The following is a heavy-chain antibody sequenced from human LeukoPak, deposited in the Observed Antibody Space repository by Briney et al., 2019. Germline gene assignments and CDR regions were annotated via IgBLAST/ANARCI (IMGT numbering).Heavy chain of an antibody. CDR3: ARFGGGHYFDY. V-gene: IGHV3-48*01. D-gene: IGHD2-15*01. Sequence: PGGSLRLSCVASGFTFNTFSMNWVRRTPGKGLEWISYISSGSTIYYADSVKGRFTISRDNAKNSLYLQMHSLRAEDTAVYYCARFGGGHYFDYWGQGTLVTVSS. J-gene: IGHJ4*02. CDR1: GFTFNTFS. CDR2: ISSGSTI.